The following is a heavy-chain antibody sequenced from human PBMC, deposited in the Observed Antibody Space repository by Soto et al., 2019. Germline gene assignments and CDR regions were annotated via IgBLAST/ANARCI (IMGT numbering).Heavy chain of an antibody. CDR3: ARVGGYGVPFDY. Sequence: QVQVVESGGGVVQPGRSLRLSCAASGFTFSSYAMHWVRQAPGKGLEWVAVISYDGSNKYYADSVKGRFTISRDNSKNTLYLQLNSLRAEDTAVYYCARVGGYGVPFDYWGQGTLVTVSS. J-gene: IGHJ4*02. CDR2: ISYDGSNK. V-gene: IGHV3-30-3*01. D-gene: IGHD5-12*01. CDR1: GFTFSSYA.